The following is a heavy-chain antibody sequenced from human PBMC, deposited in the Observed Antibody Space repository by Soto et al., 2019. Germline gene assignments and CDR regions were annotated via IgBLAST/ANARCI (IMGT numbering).Heavy chain of an antibody. CDR2: IKQDGSEK. V-gene: IGHV3-7*05. J-gene: IGHJ4*02. D-gene: IGHD3-22*01. Sequence: EVQLVESGGGLVQPGGSLRLSCAASGFTFSSYWMSWVRQAPGKGLEWVANIKQDGSEKYYVDSVKGRFTISRDNAKNSLYLQMNSLRAEDTAVYYCAREVEGYYDSSYYFDYWGQGTLVTVSS. CDR3: AREVEGYYDSSYYFDY. CDR1: GFTFSSYW.